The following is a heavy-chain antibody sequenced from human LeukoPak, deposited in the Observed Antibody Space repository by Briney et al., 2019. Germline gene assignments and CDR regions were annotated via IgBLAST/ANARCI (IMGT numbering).Heavy chain of an antibody. V-gene: IGHV5-51*01. Sequence: GASLTISCKGSGYRFSYYWIGWVRQMPGKIVERMVITYPGASDTRPNPSFKGKVTISASRTISSASLPWSTLKASDTAMYFWVTQVNFPSRLTYNSGNKAFHSWGQGNLITASS. CDR3: VTQVNFPSRLTYNSGNKAFHS. CDR1: GYRFSYYW. CDR2: TYPGASDT. D-gene: IGHD6-13*01. J-gene: IGHJ4*02.